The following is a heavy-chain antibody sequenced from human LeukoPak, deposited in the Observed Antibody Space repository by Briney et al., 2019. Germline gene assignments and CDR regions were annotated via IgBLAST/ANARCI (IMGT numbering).Heavy chain of an antibody. Sequence: GGSLRLSCAVSGFTFGNAWMSWVRQAPGKGLEWVGRIKSKTDGGTTDYAAPVKGRFTISRDDSKSTLYLQMNSLTTEDTAVYYCTSMYYDFWSGYHLPDYWGQGTLITVSS. CDR2: IKSKTDGGTT. CDR1: GFTFGNAW. J-gene: IGHJ4*02. V-gene: IGHV3-15*01. CDR3: TSMYYDFWSGYHLPDY. D-gene: IGHD3-3*01.